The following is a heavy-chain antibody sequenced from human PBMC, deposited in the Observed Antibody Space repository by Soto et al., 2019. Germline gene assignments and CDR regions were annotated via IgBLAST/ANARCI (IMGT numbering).Heavy chain of an antibody. J-gene: IGHJ3*02. CDR2: ISYDGSNK. CDR1: GFTFSSYA. D-gene: IGHD1-26*01. CDR3: ARLIVGATRHDAFDI. Sequence: GGSLRLSCAASGFTFSSYAMHWVRQAPGKGLEWVAVISYDGSNKYYADSVKGRFTISRDNSKNTLYLQMNSLRAEDTAVYYCARLIVGATRHDAFDIWGQGTMVTV. V-gene: IGHV3-30-3*01.